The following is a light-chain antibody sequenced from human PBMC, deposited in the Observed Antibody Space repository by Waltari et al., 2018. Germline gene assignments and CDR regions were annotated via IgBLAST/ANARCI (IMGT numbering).Light chain of an antibody. CDR1: QSITSY. J-gene: IGKJ1*01. CDR3: QQSYSTPPT. V-gene: IGKV1-39*01. Sequence: DIHMTQSPSSLSASVGDRVTITCRASQSITSYLKWYQQKPGKAPKVLIYAASSLQSGVPTRFSGSGSGTDFTLTISSLQPEDFATYYCQQSYSTPPTFGQGTKVEIK. CDR2: AAS.